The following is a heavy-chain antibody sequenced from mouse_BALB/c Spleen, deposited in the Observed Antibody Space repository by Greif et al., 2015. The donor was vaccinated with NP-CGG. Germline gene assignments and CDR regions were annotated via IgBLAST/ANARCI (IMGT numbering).Heavy chain of an antibody. V-gene: IGHV1S81*02. CDR3: ARSPGYDGYPGYAMDY. Sequence: VQLQQSGAELVKPGASVKLSCKASGYTFTSYWMHWVKQRPGQGLEWIGEINPSNGRTNYNEKFKSKATLTVDKSSSSAYMQLSSLTSEDSAVYYCARSPGYDGYPGYAMDYWGQGTSVTVSS. CDR1: GYTFTSYW. J-gene: IGHJ4*01. CDR2: INPSNGRT. D-gene: IGHD2-3*01.